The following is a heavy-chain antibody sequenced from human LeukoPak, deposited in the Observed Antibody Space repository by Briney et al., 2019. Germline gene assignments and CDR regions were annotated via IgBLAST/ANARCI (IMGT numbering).Heavy chain of an antibody. J-gene: IGHJ4*02. D-gene: IGHD4-23*01. CDR3: ASDYGGNPSGVY. V-gene: IGHV4-39*07. CDR1: GGSISSSSYY. Sequence: RSSETLSLTCTVSGGSISSSSYYWGWIRQPPGKGLEWIGSIYYSGSTYYNPSLKSRVTISVDTSKNQFSLKLSSVTAADTAVYYCASDYGGNPSGVYWGQGTLVTVSS. CDR2: IYYSGST.